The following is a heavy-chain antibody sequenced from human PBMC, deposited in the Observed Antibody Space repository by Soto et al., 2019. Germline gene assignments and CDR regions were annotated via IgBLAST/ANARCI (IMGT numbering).Heavy chain of an antibody. CDR2: IYYSGST. CDR1: GGSISSGEYY. J-gene: IGHJ4*02. D-gene: IGHD2-15*01. CDR3: ARSLTDEDNAPWVFENY. V-gene: IGHV4-30-4*01. Sequence: PSETLSLTCTVSGGSISSGEYYWSWIRQPPGKGLEWIGYIYYSGSTYYNPSLKSRVTISVDTSKNQFSLKLSSVTAADTAVYYCARSLTDEDNAPWVFENYWGQGTLVTVSS.